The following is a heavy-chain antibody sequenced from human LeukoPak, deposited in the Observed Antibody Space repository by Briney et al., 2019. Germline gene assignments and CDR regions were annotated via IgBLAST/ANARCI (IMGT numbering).Heavy chain of an antibody. J-gene: IGHJ4*02. D-gene: IGHD2-15*01. CDR2: IYSGGST. CDR1: GFTVSSNY. CDR3: AREPRDGGRVDY. Sequence: PGGSLRLSCAASGFTVSSNYMNWVRQAPGKGLEWVSLIYSGGSTYYADSVRGRFTISGDNSKNTLYLQMNSLRAEDTAVYYCAREPRDGGRVDYWGQGILVTVSS. V-gene: IGHV3-66*01.